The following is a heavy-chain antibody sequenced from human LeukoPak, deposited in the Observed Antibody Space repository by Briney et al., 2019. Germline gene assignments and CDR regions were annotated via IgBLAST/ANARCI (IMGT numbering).Heavy chain of an antibody. CDR1: GFTFSSYA. V-gene: IGHV3-7*01. J-gene: IGHJ6*03. Sequence: PGGSLRLSCAASGFTFSSYAMSWVRQAPGKGLEWVANIKQDGSEKYYVDSVKGRFTISRDNAKNSLYLQMNSLRAEDTAVYYCARDSPPARPYYYYYYMDVWGKGTTVTVSS. D-gene: IGHD6-6*01. CDR2: IKQDGSEK. CDR3: ARDSPPARPYYYYYYMDV.